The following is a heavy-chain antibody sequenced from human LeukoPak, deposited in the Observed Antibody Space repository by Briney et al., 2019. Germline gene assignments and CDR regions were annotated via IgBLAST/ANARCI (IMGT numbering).Heavy chain of an antibody. D-gene: IGHD6-13*01. CDR1: GYTLTELS. CDR2: FDPEDGET. Sequence: ASVKVSCKVSGYTLTELSMHWVRQAPGKGLEWMGGFDPEDGETIYAQKFQGRVTMTEDTSTDTAYMELSSLRSDDTAVYYCARDLVIRSSSLFDYWGQGTLVTVSS. V-gene: IGHV1-24*01. J-gene: IGHJ4*02. CDR3: ARDLVIRSSSLFDY.